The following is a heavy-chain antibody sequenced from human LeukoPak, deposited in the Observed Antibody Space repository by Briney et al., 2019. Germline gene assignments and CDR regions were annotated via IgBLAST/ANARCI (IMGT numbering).Heavy chain of an antibody. J-gene: IGHJ6*02. CDR1: GGSFSGYY. CDR3: ARGGIVVVPAAMSSSHGMDV. Sequence: PSETLSLTCAVYGGSFSGYYWSWLRQPPGKGLEWIGEINHSGSTNYNPSLKSRVTISVDTSKNQFSLKLSSVTAADTAVYYCARGGIVVVPAAMSSSHGMDVWGQGTTVTVSS. CDR2: INHSGST. D-gene: IGHD2-2*01. V-gene: IGHV4-34*01.